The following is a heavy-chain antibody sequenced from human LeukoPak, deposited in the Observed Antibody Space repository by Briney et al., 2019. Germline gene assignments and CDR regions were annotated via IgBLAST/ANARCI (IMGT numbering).Heavy chain of an antibody. V-gene: IGHV3-7*01. CDR2: IKQDGSEK. CDR1: GFTFYNYW. Sequence: PGGSLRLSCAASGFTFYNYWMTWVRQAPGKGLEWVANIKQDGSEKYYVDSVKGRFTISRDNARNSLYLQMNSLRAEDTAVYYCARRYMDVWGKGTTVTVSS. J-gene: IGHJ6*03. CDR3: ARRYMDV.